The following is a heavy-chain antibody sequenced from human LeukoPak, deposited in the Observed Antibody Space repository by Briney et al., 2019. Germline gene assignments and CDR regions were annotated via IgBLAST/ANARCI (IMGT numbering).Heavy chain of an antibody. Sequence: GGSLRLSCAASGFTFSSYGMHWVRQAPGKGLEWVAFIRYDGSNKYYADSVKGRFTISRDNSKNTLYLQMKSLRAEDTAVYYCAKEGCSGTSCAPYYYYYMDVWGKGTTVTVSS. D-gene: IGHD2-2*01. V-gene: IGHV3-30*02. J-gene: IGHJ6*03. CDR1: GFTFSSYG. CDR2: IRYDGSNK. CDR3: AKEGCSGTSCAPYYYYYMDV.